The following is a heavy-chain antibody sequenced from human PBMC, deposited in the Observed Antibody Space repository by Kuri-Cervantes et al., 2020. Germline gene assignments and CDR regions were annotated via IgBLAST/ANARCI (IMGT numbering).Heavy chain of an antibody. Sequence: GESLKISCAASGFTFSSYAMSWVRQAPGKGLVWVSRISSDGRSTSYAGSVKGRFTISRDNAKNTLYLEMNSLTAEDTAVYHCARGSSTYSLNWGQGTLVTVSS. CDR3: ARGSSTYSLN. CDR2: ISSDGRST. CDR1: GFTFSSYA. V-gene: IGHV3-74*01. D-gene: IGHD2-15*01. J-gene: IGHJ4*02.